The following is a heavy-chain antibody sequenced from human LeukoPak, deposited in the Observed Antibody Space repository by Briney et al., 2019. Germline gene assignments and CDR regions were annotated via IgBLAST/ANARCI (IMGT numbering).Heavy chain of an antibody. V-gene: IGHV1-18*01. J-gene: IGHJ4*02. CDR2: INTNNGNT. D-gene: IGHD1-20*01. Sequence: GASVKVSCRASGYTFPTYGINWVRQAPGQGLEWMGWINTNNGNTNYAQKFQGRVTMTRDTSTSTAYMELRSLGSDDTAVYYCARKGCFDNCYLFDYWGQGTLVTVSS. CDR1: GYTFPTYG. CDR3: ARKGCFDNCYLFDY.